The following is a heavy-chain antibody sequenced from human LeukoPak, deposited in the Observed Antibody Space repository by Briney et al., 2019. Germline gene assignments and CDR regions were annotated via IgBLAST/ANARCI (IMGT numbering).Heavy chain of an antibody. V-gene: IGHV1-2*02. CDR1: GYTFTGYY. CDR3: ARGEGHLGNIAARRRPFDY. Sequence: ASVKVSCKASGYTFTGYYMHWVRQAPGQGLEWMGWINPNSGGTNYAQKFQGRVTMTRDTSISTAYMELSRLRSDDTAVYYCARGEGHLGNIAARRRPFDYWGQGTLVTVSS. D-gene: IGHD6-6*01. J-gene: IGHJ4*02. CDR2: INPNSGGT.